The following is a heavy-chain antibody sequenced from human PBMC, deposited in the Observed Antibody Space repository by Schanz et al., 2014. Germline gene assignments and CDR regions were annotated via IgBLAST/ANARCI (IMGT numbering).Heavy chain of an antibody. CDR1: GGTFSSYA. V-gene: IGHV1-69*04. CDR2: IIPILGME. D-gene: IGHD3-22*01. CDR3: ARDIQYHYDTSGPVGAFDI. J-gene: IGHJ3*02. Sequence: QVQLVQSGAEVKKPGSSVKVSCKASGGTFSSYAFSWVRQAPGQGLEWMGKIIPILGMENYAQKFQGRVTITADISTSTAYMDLSSLRSDDTAVYSCARDIQYHYDTSGPVGAFDIWGQGTVVTVSS.